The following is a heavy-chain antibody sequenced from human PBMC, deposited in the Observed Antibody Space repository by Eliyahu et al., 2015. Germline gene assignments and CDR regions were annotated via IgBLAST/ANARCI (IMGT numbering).Heavy chain of an antibody. V-gene: IGHV4-39*01. CDR2: IYYSGSA. Sequence: QLQLQESGPGLVNPSETLSLTCSVSGGSISSSSDYWGWIRQPPGKGLEWIGSIYYSGSAYYNPSLKSRVTISVDTSKNQFSLKLSSVTAADTAVYYCARRFAGIFDYWGQGTLVTVSS. D-gene: IGHD3-16*01. J-gene: IGHJ4*02. CDR3: ARRFAGIFDY. CDR1: GGSISSSSDY.